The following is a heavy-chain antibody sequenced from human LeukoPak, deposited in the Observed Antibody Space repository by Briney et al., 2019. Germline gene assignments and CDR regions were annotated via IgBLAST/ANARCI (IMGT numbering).Heavy chain of an antibody. CDR2: IHHSGRT. D-gene: IGHD2-15*01. V-gene: IGHV4-38-2*02. Sequence: PSETLSLTCDVSGYSISRGYYWGWVRQSPGKGLQWIANIHHSGRTYYNPSLKSRVTISVDMSKNQISLKLTSVTAADTAVYRCTRETIRFCSDTDCLQGEFWGQGALVTVSS. CDR1: GYSISRGYY. CDR3: TRETIRFCSDTDCLQGEF. J-gene: IGHJ4*02.